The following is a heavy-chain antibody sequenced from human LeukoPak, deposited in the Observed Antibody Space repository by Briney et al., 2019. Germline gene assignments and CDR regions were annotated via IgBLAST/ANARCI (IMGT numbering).Heavy chain of an antibody. CDR3: ARAGRSSSWYGGYNWFDP. V-gene: IGHV1-8*01. CDR2: MNPNSGNT. CDR1: GYTFTSYD. D-gene: IGHD6-13*01. Sequence: ASVKVSCKASGYTFTSYDINWVRQATGQGLEWMGWMNPNSGNTGYAQKLQGRVTMTRNTSISTAYMELSSLRSEDTAVYYCARAGRSSSWYGGYNWFDPWGQGTLVTVSS. J-gene: IGHJ5*02.